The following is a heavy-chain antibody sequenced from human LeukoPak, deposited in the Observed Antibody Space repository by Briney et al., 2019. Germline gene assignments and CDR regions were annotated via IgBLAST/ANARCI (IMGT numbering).Heavy chain of an antibody. CDR2: IRYDGSNK. CDR3: ARIRGVSGTLWGWFDP. V-gene: IGHV3-33*08. CDR1: GFTFSRYG. D-gene: IGHD3-10*01. J-gene: IGHJ5*02. Sequence: GGSLRLSCAASGFTFSRYGMHWVRQAPGKGLEWVAFIRYDGSNKYYADSVKGRFTISRDNAKNSLYLQMNSLRAEDTAVYYCARIRGVSGTLWGWFDPWGQGTLVTVSS.